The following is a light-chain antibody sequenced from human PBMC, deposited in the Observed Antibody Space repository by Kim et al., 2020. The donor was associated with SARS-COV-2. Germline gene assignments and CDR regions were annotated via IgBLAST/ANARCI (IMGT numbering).Light chain of an antibody. V-gene: IGLV3-19*01. J-gene: IGLJ2*01. CDR3: NSRDGSRNPLI. CDR2: GKN. Sequence: SSELTQDPAVSVALGQTVKITCQGDSLRSYYASWYQQKPGQAPVLVIYGKNRRPSGIPDRFSASRSGNTASLTITEAEAEDEATYYCNSRDGSRNPLIFGGGTQLTVL. CDR1: SLRSYY.